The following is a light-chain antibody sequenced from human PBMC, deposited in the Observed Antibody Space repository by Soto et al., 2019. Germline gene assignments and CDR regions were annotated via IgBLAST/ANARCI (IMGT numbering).Light chain of an antibody. Sequence: QSALTQPASVSGSPGQSITISCTGTSSDVGGYNYVSWYQQHTGKAPKLMIYDVSNRPSGVSNRFSGSKSGNTASLTISGLQAEDEADYYCSPYTSSSTLGVFGGGTKLTVL. CDR1: SSDVGGYNY. CDR3: SPYTSSSTLGV. CDR2: DVS. V-gene: IGLV2-14*01. J-gene: IGLJ2*01.